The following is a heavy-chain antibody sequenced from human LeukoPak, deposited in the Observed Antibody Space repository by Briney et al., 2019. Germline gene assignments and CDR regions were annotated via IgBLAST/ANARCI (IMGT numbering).Heavy chain of an antibody. V-gene: IGHV3-7*01. J-gene: IGHJ5*02. CDR3: ARAVGAGFDP. CDR1: GFTISSYW. D-gene: IGHD3-16*01. CDR2: IKQDGSEK. Sequence: PGGSLRLSCAASGFTISSYWMSWVRQAPGKGLEWVANIKQDGSEKYYVDSVKGRFTISRDNAKNSLDLQMNSLRAEDTAVYYCARAVGAGFDPWGQGTLVTVSS.